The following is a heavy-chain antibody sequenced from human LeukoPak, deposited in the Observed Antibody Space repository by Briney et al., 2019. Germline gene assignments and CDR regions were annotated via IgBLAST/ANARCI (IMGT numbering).Heavy chain of an antibody. J-gene: IGHJ4*02. D-gene: IGHD3-22*01. V-gene: IGHV1-46*01. CDR1: GYTFTSYY. CDR3: ARDPSHYDNSGYGLDY. CDR2: INPSGGST. Sequence: ASVKVSCKASGYTFTSYYMHWVRQAPGQGLEWMGIINPSGGSTSYAQKFQGRVTMTRDTSTSTVYMELSSLRSEDTAVYYCARDPSHYDNSGYGLDYWGQGTLVTVSS.